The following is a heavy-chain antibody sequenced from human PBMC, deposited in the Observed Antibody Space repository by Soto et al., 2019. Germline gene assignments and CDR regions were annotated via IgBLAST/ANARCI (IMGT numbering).Heavy chain of an antibody. CDR3: ARGPRSAYNPSLPRNWFDP. Sequence: TLSLTCAVYGGSFSGYYWSWIRQPPGKGLEWIGEINHSGSTNYNPSLKSRVTISVDTSKNQFSLKLSSVTAADTAVYYCARGPRSAYNPSLPRNWFDPWGQGTLVTVSS. CDR1: GGSFSGYY. J-gene: IGHJ5*02. CDR2: INHSGST. V-gene: IGHV4-34*01. D-gene: IGHD1-20*01.